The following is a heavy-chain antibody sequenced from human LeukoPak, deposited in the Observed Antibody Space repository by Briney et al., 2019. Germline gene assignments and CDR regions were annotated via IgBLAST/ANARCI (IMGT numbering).Heavy chain of an antibody. CDR2: ISAYNGNT. Sequence: ASVKVSCKASGYTFTSYGINWVRQAPGQGLEWMGWISAYNGNTNYAQKLQGRVTMTTDTSTSTAHMELRSLRSDDTAVYYCARRYCGGDCYLDAFDIWGQGTMVTVSS. CDR1: GYTFTSYG. J-gene: IGHJ3*02. V-gene: IGHV1-18*01. CDR3: ARRYCGGDCYLDAFDI. D-gene: IGHD2-21*02.